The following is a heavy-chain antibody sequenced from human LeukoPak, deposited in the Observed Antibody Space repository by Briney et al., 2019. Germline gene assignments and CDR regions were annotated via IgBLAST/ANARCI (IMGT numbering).Heavy chain of an antibody. Sequence: KPSETLSLTCTVSGGFINTYFWSWIRQPPGKGLEWIGYIYYSGSTNYNPSLKSRVTISVDTSKNQFSLKLSSVTAADTAVYYCARGVTGGWYGDFQHWGQGTLVTVSS. CDR2: IYYSGST. D-gene: IGHD6-19*01. CDR3: ARGVTGGWYGDFQH. J-gene: IGHJ1*01. CDR1: GGFINTYF. V-gene: IGHV4-59*01.